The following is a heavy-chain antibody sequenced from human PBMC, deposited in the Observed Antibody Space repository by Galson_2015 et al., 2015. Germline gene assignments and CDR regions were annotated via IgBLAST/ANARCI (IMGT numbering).Heavy chain of an antibody. CDR1: GGSISSSSYY. Sequence: ATLSLSCTVSGGSISSSSYYWGWIRQPPGKGLEWIGSIYYSGSTYYNPSLKSRVTISVDTSKNQFSLKLSSVTAADTAVYYCARLIAVVIPYYFDYWGQGTLVTVSS. V-gene: IGHV4-39*01. D-gene: IGHD6-19*01. CDR2: IYYSGST. J-gene: IGHJ4*02. CDR3: ARLIAVVIPYYFDY.